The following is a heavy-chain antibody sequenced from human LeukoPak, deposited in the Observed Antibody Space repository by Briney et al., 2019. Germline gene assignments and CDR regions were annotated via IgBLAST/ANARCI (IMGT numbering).Heavy chain of an antibody. J-gene: IGHJ5*02. CDR3: AREPVVVPANWFGP. CDR1: GGTFSSYT. D-gene: IGHD2-2*01. V-gene: IGHV1-69*04. Sequence: SSVKVSCKASGGTFSSYTISWVRQAPGQGLEWMGRIIPILGIANYAQKFQGRVTITADKSTSTAYMELSSLRSEDTAVYYCAREPVVVPANWFGPWGQGTLVTVSS. CDR2: IIPILGIA.